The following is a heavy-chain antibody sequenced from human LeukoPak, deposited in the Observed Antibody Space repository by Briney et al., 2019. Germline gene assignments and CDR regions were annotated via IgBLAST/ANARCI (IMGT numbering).Heavy chain of an antibody. CDR2: INPNSGGT. D-gene: IGHD3-10*01. CDR3: ARDSGERGSGSYLIAY. J-gene: IGHJ4*02. Sequence: ASVKVSCKASGYTFTGYYRQGLEWMGWINPNSGGTNYAQKFQGRATMTRDTSISTAYMELSRLRSDDTAVYYCARDSGERGSGSYLIAYWGQGTLVTVSS. CDR1: GYTFTGYY. V-gene: IGHV1-2*02.